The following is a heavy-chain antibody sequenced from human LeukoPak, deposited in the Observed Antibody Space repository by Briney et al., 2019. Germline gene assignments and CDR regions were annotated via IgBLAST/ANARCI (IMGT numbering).Heavy chain of an antibody. D-gene: IGHD4-17*01. CDR2: IIPIFGTA. J-gene: IGHJ6*03. CDR3: ATRSLVTTFYYYYMDV. V-gene: IGHV1-69*05. CDR1: GGTFSSYA. Sequence: ASVKVSCKASGGTFSSYAISWVRQAPGQGLEWMGGIIPIFGTANYAQKFQGRVTITTDESTSTAYMELSSLRSEDTAVYYCATRSLVTTFYYYYMDVWGKGTTVTVSS.